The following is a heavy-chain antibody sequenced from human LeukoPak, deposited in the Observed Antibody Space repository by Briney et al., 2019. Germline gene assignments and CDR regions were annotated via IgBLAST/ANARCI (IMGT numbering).Heavy chain of an antibody. CDR3: AKDAGLKVRGLG. D-gene: IGHD3-10*01. J-gene: IGHJ4*02. CDR2: ISGSGGST. Sequence: GGSLRLSCTASGFTFRSYAMSWVRQAPGKGLEWVSAISGSGGSTYYADSVKGRFTISRDNSKKTLYLKMNSLRAEDTAVYYCAKDAGLKVRGLGWGQGTLVTVSS. V-gene: IGHV3-23*01. CDR1: GFTFRSYA.